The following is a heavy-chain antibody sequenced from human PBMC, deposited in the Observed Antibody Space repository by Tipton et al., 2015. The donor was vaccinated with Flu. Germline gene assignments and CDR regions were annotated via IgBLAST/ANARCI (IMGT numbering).Heavy chain of an antibody. CDR3: ATTTYFYGSGSHDY. J-gene: IGHJ4*02. D-gene: IGHD3-10*01. CDR1: GYSISTRYY. Sequence: TLSLTCTVSGYSISTRYYWGWIRQPPGKGLEWIGCVYHVGTTYYNPSLKSRVAISLDTFKNQFSLKLTSVTAADTAVYYCATTTYFYGSGSHDYWGQGTLVTDSS. V-gene: IGHV4-38-2*02. CDR2: VYHVGTT.